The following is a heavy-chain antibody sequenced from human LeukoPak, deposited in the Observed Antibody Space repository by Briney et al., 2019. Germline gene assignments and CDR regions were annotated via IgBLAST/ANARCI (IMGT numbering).Heavy chain of an antibody. CDR3: ARGISSGYYYSFDY. V-gene: IGHV1-69*05. D-gene: IGHD3-22*01. Sequence: SVKVSCKASGGTFSSCAISWVRQAPGQGLEWMGGIIPIFGTANYAQKFQGRVTITTDESTSTAYMELSSLRSEDTAVYYCARGISSGYYYSFDYWGQGTLVTVSS. CDR1: GGTFSSCA. J-gene: IGHJ4*02. CDR2: IIPIFGTA.